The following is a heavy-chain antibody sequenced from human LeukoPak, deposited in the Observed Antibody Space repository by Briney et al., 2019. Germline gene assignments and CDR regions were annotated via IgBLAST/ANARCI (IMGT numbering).Heavy chain of an antibody. D-gene: IGHD1/OR15-1a*01. Sequence: GGSLRLSCAASGFTFSSYGVHWVRQAPGKGLEWVAVISHDGSNKYYADSVKGRFAISRDNSKNTLYLQMNSLRAEDTAVYYCARVFPYNWNNPLDYWGQGTLVTVSS. V-gene: IGHV3-30*03. CDR2: ISHDGSNK. CDR1: GFTFSSYG. CDR3: ARVFPYNWNNPLDY. J-gene: IGHJ4*02.